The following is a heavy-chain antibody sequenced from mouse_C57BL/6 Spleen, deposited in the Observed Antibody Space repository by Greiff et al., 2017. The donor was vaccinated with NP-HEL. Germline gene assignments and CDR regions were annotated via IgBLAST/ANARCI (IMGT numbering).Heavy chain of an antibody. Sequence: QVQLQQPGAELVKPGASVRLSCKASGYPFTSYWRPWVKQRPGQGLGWIGMIHPNSGSTNYNEKFKSKATLTVDKSSSTAYMQLSSLTSEDSAVYYCARGTGDFDYWGQGTTLTVSS. CDR2: IHPNSGST. CDR1: GYPFTSYW. CDR3: ARGTGDFDY. D-gene: IGHD4-1*01. J-gene: IGHJ2*01. V-gene: IGHV1-64*01.